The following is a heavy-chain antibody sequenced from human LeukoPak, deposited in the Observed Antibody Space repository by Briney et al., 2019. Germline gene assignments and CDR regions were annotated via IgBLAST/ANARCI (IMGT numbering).Heavy chain of an antibody. D-gene: IGHD1-26*01. CDR2: IYYSGGT. Sequence: PSETLSLTCSVSGGSISSRSYYWGWIRQPPGKGLEWIGSIYYSGGTYYNPSLKSRVTISVDTSKNQFSLNLSSVTAADTAVYYCARHLYSGTYYYYYYYMDVWGKGTTVTISS. J-gene: IGHJ6*03. V-gene: IGHV4-39*01. CDR3: ARHLYSGTYYYYYYYMDV. CDR1: GGSISSRSYY.